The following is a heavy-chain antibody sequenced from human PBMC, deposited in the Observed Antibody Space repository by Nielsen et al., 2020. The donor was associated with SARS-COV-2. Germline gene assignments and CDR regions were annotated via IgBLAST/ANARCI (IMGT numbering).Heavy chain of an antibody. J-gene: IGHJ4*02. CDR2: IYYSGST. V-gene: IGHV4-59*01. CDR3: AREGFDWHYDY. D-gene: IGHD3-9*01. CDR1: GGSISSYS. Sequence: SETLSLTCTVSGGSISSYSWSWIRQPPGKGLEWIGYIYYSGSTNYSPSLKSRVTMSVDTSKNQFSLKLSSVTAADTAVYYRAREGFDWHYDYWGQGALVTVSS.